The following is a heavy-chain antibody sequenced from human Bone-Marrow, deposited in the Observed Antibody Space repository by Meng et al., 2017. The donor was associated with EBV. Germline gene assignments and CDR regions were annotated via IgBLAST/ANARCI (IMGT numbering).Heavy chain of an antibody. Sequence: EVQLLGFGGGLVRPGGSLRLSCVASGFTFSSYAMTWVRQAPGKGLEWVSAISGSGGATYYADSVKGRFTISRDNSKNTLYLQMNSLRAEDTAVYYCAKGDSSSDWGQGTLVTVSS. J-gene: IGHJ4*02. V-gene: IGHV3-23*01. CDR1: GFTFSSYA. D-gene: IGHD6-6*01. CDR2: ISGSGGAT. CDR3: AKGDSSSD.